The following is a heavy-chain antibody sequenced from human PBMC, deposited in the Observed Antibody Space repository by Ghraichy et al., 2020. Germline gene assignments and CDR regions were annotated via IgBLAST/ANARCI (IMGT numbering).Heavy chain of an antibody. V-gene: IGHV3-15*01. CDR3: TGNFLGN. J-gene: IGHJ4*02. Sequence: GGSLRLSCAASGFSFSNAWMSWARQAPRKGLEWVGHIQSKSEGGTTSYAAPVKGRFTISRDDSKNTVYLQMNSLKSEDTAVYYCTGNFLGNWGQGTLVTVSS. CDR2: IQSKSEGGTT. D-gene: IGHD3-3*01. CDR1: GFSFSNAW.